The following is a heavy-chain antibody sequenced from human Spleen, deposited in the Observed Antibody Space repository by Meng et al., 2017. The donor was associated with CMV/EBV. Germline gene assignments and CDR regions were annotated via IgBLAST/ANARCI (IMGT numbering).Heavy chain of an antibody. J-gene: IGHJ4*02. CDR2: IYRSGST. CDR3: AGSRQYYFDY. CDR1: GGSISNDNW. V-gene: IGHV4-4*02. D-gene: IGHD2/OR15-2a*01. Sequence: RTCVVSGGSISNDNWWNWVRQPPGKGLEWIGQIYRSGSTNYDPSLKSRVTMSVDKSKNQFSLKLSSVTAADTAVYYCAGSRQYYFDYWGRGTLVTVSS.